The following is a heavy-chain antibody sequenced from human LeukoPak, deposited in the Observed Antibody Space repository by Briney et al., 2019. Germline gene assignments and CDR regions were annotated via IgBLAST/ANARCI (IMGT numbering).Heavy chain of an antibody. J-gene: IGHJ4*02. CDR1: GGSVSSGSYY. CDR2: IYYSGST. D-gene: IGHD3-3*01. CDR3: ARVRGIRFLEWLSFDY. Sequence: SETLSLTCTVSGGSVSSGSYYWSWIRQPPGKGLEWIGYIYYSGSTNYDPSLKSRVTISVDTSKNQFSLKLSSVTAADTAVYYCARVRGIRFLEWLSFDYWGQGTLVTVSS. V-gene: IGHV4-61*01.